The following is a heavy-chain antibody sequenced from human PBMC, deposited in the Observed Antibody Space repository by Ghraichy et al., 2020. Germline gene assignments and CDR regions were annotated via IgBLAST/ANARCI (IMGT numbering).Heavy chain of an antibody. CDR2: IYYSGST. CDR3: ARLRAAAGAEAISDAFDI. CDR1: GGSISSYY. V-gene: IGHV4-59*08. Sequence: SETLSLTCTVSGGSISSYYWSWIRQPPGKGLEWIGYIYYSGSTNYNPSLKSRVTISVDTSKNQFSLKLSSVTAADTAVYYCARLRAAAGAEAISDAFDIWGQGTMVTVSS. D-gene: IGHD6-13*01. J-gene: IGHJ3*02.